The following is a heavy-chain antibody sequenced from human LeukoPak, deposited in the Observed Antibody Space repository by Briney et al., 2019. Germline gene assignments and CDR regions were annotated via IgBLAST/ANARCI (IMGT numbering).Heavy chain of an antibody. V-gene: IGHV3-23*01. CDR2: ISGSGGST. Sequence: PGGSLRLSRAASGFTFRSYAMNWVRQAPGKGLEWVSAISGSGGSTYYADSVQGRFTISRDNSKNTLYLQMNSLRAEDTAVYYCAKWGLISYDFWSGRGYFDYWGQGTLVTVSS. J-gene: IGHJ4*02. CDR3: AKWGLISYDFWSGRGYFDY. CDR1: GFTFRSYA. D-gene: IGHD3-3*01.